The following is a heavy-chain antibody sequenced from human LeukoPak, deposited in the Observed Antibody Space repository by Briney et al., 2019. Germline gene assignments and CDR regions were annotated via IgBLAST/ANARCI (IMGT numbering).Heavy chain of an antibody. CDR2: ISAYNGNT. V-gene: IGHV1-18*01. D-gene: IGHD2-15*01. CDR3: ARVGAYCSGGSCYLDY. J-gene: IGHJ4*02. Sequence: ASVKVSCKASGGTFSSYAISWVRQAPGQGLEWMGWISAYNGNTNNAQKLQGRVTMTTDTSTSTAYMELRSLRSDDTAVYYCARVGAYCSGGSCYLDYWGQGTLVTVSS. CDR1: GGTFSSYA.